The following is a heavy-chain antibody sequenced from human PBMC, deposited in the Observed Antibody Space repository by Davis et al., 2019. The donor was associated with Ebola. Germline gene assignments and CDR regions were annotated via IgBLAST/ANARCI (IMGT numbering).Heavy chain of an antibody. J-gene: IGHJ5*02. CDR2: IYYSGST. D-gene: IGHD3-3*01. CDR1: GGSISSSNYY. V-gene: IGHV4-39*01. Sequence: SETLSLTCTVSGGSISSSNYYWGWIRQPPGKGLEWIGSIYYSGSTYYNPSLKSRVTISVDTSKNQFSLKLSSVTAADTAVYYCARTSYDFWSGYYTGNWFDPWGQGTLVTVSS. CDR3: ARTSYDFWSGYYTGNWFDP.